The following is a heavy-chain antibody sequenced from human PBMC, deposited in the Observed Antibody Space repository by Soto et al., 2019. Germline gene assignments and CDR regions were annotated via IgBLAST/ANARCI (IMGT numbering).Heavy chain of an antibody. J-gene: IGHJ6*02. CDR3: ARARYQLLHPYYYGMDV. D-gene: IGHD2-2*01. Sequence: SETPSLTCTASGGCISSYDWGWIRQSPGKGLEWIGYIHYSGSTKSNPSLKSRVTISVDTSRNQVSLKLSSVTAADSAVYFCARARYQLLHPYYYGMDVWGQGTTVTVSS. V-gene: IGHV4-59*01. CDR1: GGCISSYD. CDR2: IHYSGST.